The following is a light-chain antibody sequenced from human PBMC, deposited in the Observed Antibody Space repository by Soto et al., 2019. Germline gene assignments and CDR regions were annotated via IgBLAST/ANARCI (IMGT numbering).Light chain of an antibody. CDR2: WAS. V-gene: IGKV4-1*01. J-gene: IGKJ5*01. CDR3: KKYYDSQIN. Sequence: DILLTKPAESLAVSPCDSATINCNTSQTFFYSSNNKNYLNWYQQKPGQPTKILIYWASIRESGVPDRFSGSGSGTDFTLTIRSVQAEDVAVYYCKKYYDSQINVGKGKRLEIK. CDR1: QTFFYSSNNKNY.